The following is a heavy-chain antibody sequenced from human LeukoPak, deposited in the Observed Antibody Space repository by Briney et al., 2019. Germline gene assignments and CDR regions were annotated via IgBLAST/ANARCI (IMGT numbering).Heavy chain of an antibody. CDR1: GFIFTNAW. J-gene: IGHJ4*02. CDR2: IKSETDGGTI. CDR3: ITGTLGAPDY. V-gene: IGHV3-15*01. Sequence: GGSLRLSCAASGFIFTNAWMSWVRQAPGKGLEWVGRIKSETDGGTIDYAAPVKGRFIILRDDSKNTLYLQMDSLKTEDSAVYYCITGTLGAPDYWGQGTLVTASS. D-gene: IGHD1-26*01.